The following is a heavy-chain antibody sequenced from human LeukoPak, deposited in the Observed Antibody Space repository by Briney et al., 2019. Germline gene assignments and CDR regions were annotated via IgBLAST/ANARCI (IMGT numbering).Heavy chain of an antibody. D-gene: IGHD2-2*01. J-gene: IGHJ4*02. V-gene: IGHV1-2*02. CDR2: INPNSGGT. CDR3: ARDWMGYCSSTSCYPSYYFDY. CDR1: GYTFTGYY. Sequence: ASVTVSCKASGYTFTGYYMHWVRQAPGQGLEWMGWINPNSGGTNYAQKFQGRVTMTRDTSISTAYMELSRLRSDDTAVYYCARDWMGYCSSTSCYPSYYFDYWGQGTLVTVSS.